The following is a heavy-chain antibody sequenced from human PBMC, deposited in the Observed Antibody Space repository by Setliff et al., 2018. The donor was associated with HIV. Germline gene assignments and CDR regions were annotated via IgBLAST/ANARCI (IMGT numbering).Heavy chain of an antibody. J-gene: IGHJ3*02. CDR3: AKGPNFEDAFDI. CDR1: GGTLSNYA. D-gene: IGHD2-8*01. CDR2: LIPIVDIT. V-gene: IGHV1-69*01. Sequence: VKVSCKASGGTLSNYAFSWVRQAPGQGLEWMGGLIPIVDITKSTQKFRDRVTFTADESTKTAQMELSGLTFEDTAVYYCAKGPNFEDAFDIWGQGTVVTVSS.